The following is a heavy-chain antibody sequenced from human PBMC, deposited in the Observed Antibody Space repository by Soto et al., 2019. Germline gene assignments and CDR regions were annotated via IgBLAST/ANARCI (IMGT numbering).Heavy chain of an antibody. CDR2: IYTSGST. CDR1: GGSISSYY. D-gene: IGHD2-2*01. Sequence: SETLSLTCTVPGGSISSYYWSWSRQPAGKGLEWIGRIYTSGSTNYNPSLKSRVTMSLDTSKNQFSLKLTSVTAADTALYYCARGNCSSPNCYSFSGYYGMDVWGQGTTVTVSS. V-gene: IGHV4-4*07. J-gene: IGHJ6*02. CDR3: ARGNCSSPNCYSFSGYYGMDV.